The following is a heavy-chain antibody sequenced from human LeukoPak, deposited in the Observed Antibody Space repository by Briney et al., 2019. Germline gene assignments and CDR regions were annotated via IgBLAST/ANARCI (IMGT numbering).Heavy chain of an antibody. V-gene: IGHV3-23*01. CDR2: ISGSGGST. CDR1: GFTFSSYA. J-gene: IGHJ4*02. Sequence: GGSLRLSCAASGFTFSSYAMSWVRQAPGKGLEWVSAISGSGGSTYYADSVKGRFTISSDNSKNTLYLQMNSLRAEDTAVYYCAKDVRNSGSPFDYWGQGTLVTVSS. CDR3: AKDVRNSGSPFDY. D-gene: IGHD1-26*01.